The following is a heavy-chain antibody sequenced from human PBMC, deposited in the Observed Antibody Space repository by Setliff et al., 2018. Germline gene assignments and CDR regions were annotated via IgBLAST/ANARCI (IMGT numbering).Heavy chain of an antibody. CDR1: GYTFTSYA. CDR2: INAGNGNT. CDR3: AKIYSGYLYFGY. V-gene: IGHV1-3*01. J-gene: IGHJ4*02. D-gene: IGHD5-12*01. Sequence: ASVKVSCKASGYTFTSYAMHWVRQAPGQRLEWMGWINAGNGNTKYSQKFQGRVTITRDTSASTAYMELSSLRSEDTAVYYCAKIYSGYLYFGYWGQGTLVTVSS.